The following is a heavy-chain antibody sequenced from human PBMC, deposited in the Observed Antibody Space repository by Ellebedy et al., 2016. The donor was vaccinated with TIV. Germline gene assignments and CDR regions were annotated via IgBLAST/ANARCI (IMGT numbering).Heavy chain of an antibody. CDR3: AKHTVTYGMDV. V-gene: IGHV3-64*04. Sequence: GESLKISCSASGFTFSSYAMHWVRQAPGKGLESVSAISSNGGSTYYADSVKGRFTISRDNSKNTLSLQMNSLRAEDTAVYYCAKHTVTYGMDVWGQGTTVTVSS. CDR1: GFTFSSYA. CDR2: ISSNGGST. J-gene: IGHJ6*02. D-gene: IGHD4-11*01.